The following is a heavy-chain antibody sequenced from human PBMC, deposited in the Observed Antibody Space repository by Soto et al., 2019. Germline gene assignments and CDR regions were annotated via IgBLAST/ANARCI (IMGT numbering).Heavy chain of an antibody. CDR2: IIPIFGTA. V-gene: IGHV1-69*01. J-gene: IGHJ4*02. Sequence: QVQLVQSGAEVKKPGSSVKVSCKASGGTFSSYAISWVRQAPGQGLEWMGGIIPIFGTANYAQKFQGRVTITADESTSTAYMELSSLRSEDTAVCYCARGPAYDRGYYFDYWGQGTLVTVSS. D-gene: IGHD3-22*01. CDR3: ARGPAYDRGYYFDY. CDR1: GGTFSSYA.